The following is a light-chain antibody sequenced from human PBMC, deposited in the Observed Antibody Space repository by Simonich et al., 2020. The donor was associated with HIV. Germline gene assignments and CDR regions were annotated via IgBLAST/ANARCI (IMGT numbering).Light chain of an antibody. CDR2: VAS. V-gene: IGKV3-11*01. CDR3: QQRSNWPPWMYT. Sequence: EIVMTQSPATLSVSPGERATLSCRASQSVNSNLAGYQQKPGQAPRLLIYVASNRATGIPARFRGSGSGTDFTLTISSLEPEDFAVYYCQQRSNWPPWMYTFGQGTKLEIK. CDR1: QSVNSN. J-gene: IGKJ2*01.